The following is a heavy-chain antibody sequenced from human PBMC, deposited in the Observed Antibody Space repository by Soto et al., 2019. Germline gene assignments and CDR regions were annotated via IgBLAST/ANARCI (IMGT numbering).Heavy chain of an antibody. D-gene: IGHD3-22*01. CDR3: ARSPSNYYDSSGYPKWAFDI. V-gene: IGHV4-31*03. CDR1: CGSIIDRGYY. CDR2: IYYSGST. J-gene: IGHJ3*02. Sequence: SELLSLPCTVSCGSIIDRGYYRSWIRQHPGKGLEWIGYIYYSGSTYYNPSLKSRVTISVDTSKNQFSLKLSSVTAADTAVYYCARSPSNYYDSSGYPKWAFDIWGQGTMVTVSS.